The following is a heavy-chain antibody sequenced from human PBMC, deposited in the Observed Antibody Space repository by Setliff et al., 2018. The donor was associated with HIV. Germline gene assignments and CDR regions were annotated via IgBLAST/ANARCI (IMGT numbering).Heavy chain of an antibody. J-gene: IGHJ4*02. CDR3: ARGSFWSGYYFDY. CDR2: ISYDGSNK. CDR1: GFTFSSYA. D-gene: IGHD3-3*01. V-gene: IGHV3-30*04. Sequence: GESLKISCAASGFTFSSYAMHWVRQAPGKGLEWVAVISYDGSNKYYADSVKSRFTISRGNSKNTLYLQMNSLRAEDTAVYYCARGSFWSGYYFDYWGQGTLVTVSS.